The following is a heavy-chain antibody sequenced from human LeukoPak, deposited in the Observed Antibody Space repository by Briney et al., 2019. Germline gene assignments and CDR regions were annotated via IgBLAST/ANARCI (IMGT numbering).Heavy chain of an antibody. CDR1: GFSFDSYW. V-gene: IGHV3-74*01. J-gene: IGHJ4*02. CDR2: IYSGGSTS. Sequence: GGSLRLSCVASGFSFDSYWMHWVRQAPGKGLVWVSRIYSGGSTSSYADSVKGRFTISRDDAKNTLYLQMNSLRAEDTAVYYCARTVVVISDFDFWGQGTLVTVSS. CDR3: ARTVVVISDFDF. D-gene: IGHD3-22*01.